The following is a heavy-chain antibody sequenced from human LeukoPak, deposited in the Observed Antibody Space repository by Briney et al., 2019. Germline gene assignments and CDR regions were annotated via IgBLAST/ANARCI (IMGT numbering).Heavy chain of an antibody. Sequence: GASVKVSCKASGYTFTSYFMHWVRQAPGQGLEWMGIINPSGGSTSYAQKFQGRVTMTRDTSTSTVYMELSSLRSEDTAVYYCARDGPRIAALGEDFDYWGQGTLSPSPQ. D-gene: IGHD6-6*01. CDR3: ARDGPRIAALGEDFDY. CDR2: INPSGGST. J-gene: IGHJ4*02. V-gene: IGHV1-46*01. CDR1: GYTFTSYF.